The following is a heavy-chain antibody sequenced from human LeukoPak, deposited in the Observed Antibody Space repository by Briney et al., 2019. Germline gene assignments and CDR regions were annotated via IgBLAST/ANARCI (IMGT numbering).Heavy chain of an antibody. Sequence: GGSLRLSCAVSGFSVSSNYMSWVRQAPGKGLEWVSVIYSGGGIYYADSVKGGFTSSGDSSKNMMYLQLNSLRVEDTAVYFCARDSHKGFWGQGALVTVSS. CDR3: ARDSHKGF. CDR1: GFSVSSNY. J-gene: IGHJ4*02. V-gene: IGHV3-66*01. CDR2: IYSGGGI.